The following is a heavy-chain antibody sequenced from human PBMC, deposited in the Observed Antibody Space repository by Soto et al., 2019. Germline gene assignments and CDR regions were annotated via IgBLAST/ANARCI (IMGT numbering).Heavy chain of an antibody. Sequence: GGSLRLYCTASGFVFRDYSMHWVRQAPAKGLEWMALISYDGSNKFHVDSVKGRFTISRDNSKNTLYLQMNGLRPEDSAVYYCAKPGGYSYGTPYFDSWGQGAPVTVSS. V-gene: IGHV3-30*18. CDR3: AKPGGYSYGTPYFDS. CDR2: ISYDGSNK. J-gene: IGHJ4*02. CDR1: GFVFRDYS. D-gene: IGHD5-18*01.